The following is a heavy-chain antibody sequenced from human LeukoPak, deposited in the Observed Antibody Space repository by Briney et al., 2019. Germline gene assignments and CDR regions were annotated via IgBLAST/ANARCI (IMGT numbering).Heavy chain of an antibody. J-gene: IGHJ4*02. CDR1: GGSMSNDY. CDR2: IYYNGST. V-gene: IGHV4-59*08. CDR3: ARRTRGLDY. D-gene: IGHD3-10*01. Sequence: SETLSLTCTVSGGSMSNDYWTGIRQPPGQGLEWIGYIYYNGSTYYNPSLKSRVTIPLDTSKNQFSLKLSSVTAADTAVYYCARRTRGLDYWGQGTLVTVSS.